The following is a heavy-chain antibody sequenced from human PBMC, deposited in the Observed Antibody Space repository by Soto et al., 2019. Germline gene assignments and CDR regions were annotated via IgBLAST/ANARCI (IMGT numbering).Heavy chain of an antibody. CDR2: IYYTGST. CDR1: GGSISSGDYY. J-gene: IGHJ4*02. V-gene: IGHV4-30-4*01. Sequence: SETLSLTCTVSGGSISSGDYYWSWIRQPPGKGLEWIGYIYYTGSTYYNPSLKSRVTISVDTSKNQFSLKLSSVTAADTAVYYCARGKGAYFEYWGQGTLVTVSS. CDR3: ARGKGAYFEY.